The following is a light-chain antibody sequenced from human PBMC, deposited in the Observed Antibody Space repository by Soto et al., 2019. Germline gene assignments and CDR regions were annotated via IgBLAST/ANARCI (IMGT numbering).Light chain of an antibody. CDR3: SSYTRNNTLM. J-gene: IGLJ3*02. CDR1: SSDVGHYNY. V-gene: IGLV2-14*01. Sequence: QSALTQPASVSGSPGQSITISCTGTSSDVGHYNYVSWYQQHPREAPKLMIYEVSNRPSGVSNRFSGSKSGYTAFLTVSGLQAEDESDYFCSSYTRNNTLMFGGGTKLTVL. CDR2: EVS.